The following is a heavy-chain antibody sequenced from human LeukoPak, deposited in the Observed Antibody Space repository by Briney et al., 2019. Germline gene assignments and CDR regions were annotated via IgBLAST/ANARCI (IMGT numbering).Heavy chain of an antibody. V-gene: IGHV1-2*02. D-gene: IGHD3-22*01. CDR1: GYRFSDYY. J-gene: IGHJ3*02. Sequence: GASVKVSCKASGYRFSDYYIHWVRQAPGQGLEWMGWINPNSGGTNYAQKFQGRVTMTRDTSISTAYMELSRLRSDDTAVYYCARGRRFYYYDSSGYYLDAFDIWGQGTMVTVSS. CDR3: ARGRRFYYYDSSGYYLDAFDI. CDR2: INPNSGGT.